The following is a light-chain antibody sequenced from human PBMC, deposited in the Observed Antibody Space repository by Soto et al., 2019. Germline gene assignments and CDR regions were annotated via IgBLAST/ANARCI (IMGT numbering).Light chain of an antibody. CDR1: QTISSW. J-gene: IGKJ1*01. V-gene: IGKV1-5*03. CDR2: KAS. Sequence: DIQMTQSPSTLSGSVGDRVTITCRASQTISSWLAWYQQKPGKAPKLLIYKASTLKSGVPSRFSGSGSGTEFTLTISSLQPDDFATYYCQQYNSYLWTFGQGNKVDIK. CDR3: QQYNSYLWT.